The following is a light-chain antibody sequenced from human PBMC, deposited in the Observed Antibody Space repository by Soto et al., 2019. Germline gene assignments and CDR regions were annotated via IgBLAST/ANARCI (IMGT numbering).Light chain of an antibody. CDR3: QQSYSTVRYT. Sequence: DIQMTQSPSSLSASVGDRVTITCRASQSIGIYLNWYQQKPGKAPKLLFYRASSLQSGVPSSFSGSGSGTDFTLTISSLQPEDFATYYCQQSYSTVRYTFGQGTKLEIK. CDR1: QSIGIY. V-gene: IGKV1-39*01. J-gene: IGKJ2*01. CDR2: RAS.